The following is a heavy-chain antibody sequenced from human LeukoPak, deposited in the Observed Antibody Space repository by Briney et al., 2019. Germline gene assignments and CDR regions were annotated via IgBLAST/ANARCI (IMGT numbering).Heavy chain of an antibody. Sequence: PSETLSLTCTVSGGSISSSSYYWGWIRQPPGKGLEWIGSIYYSGSTYYNPSLKSRVTISVYTSKNQFSLKLSSVTAADTAVYYCARWGCSGGSCYSDYWGQGTLVTVPS. J-gene: IGHJ4*02. CDR3: ARWGCSGGSCYSDY. D-gene: IGHD2-15*01. CDR1: GGSISSSSYY. V-gene: IGHV4-39*01. CDR2: IYYSGST.